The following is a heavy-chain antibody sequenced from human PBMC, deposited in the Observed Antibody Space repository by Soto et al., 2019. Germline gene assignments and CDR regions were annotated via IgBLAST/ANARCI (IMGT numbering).Heavy chain of an antibody. Sequence: EVQLVESGGGLVQPGGSLRLSCVASGFTFSSSWMSWVRQAPGKGLEWVANIKQDGSDQYYVDSVEVRFTISRDNAKNSLYLQMNSLRAEDTGVYYCAITSSLAAAVCGQGTMVIVSS. V-gene: IGHV3-7*01. CDR2: IKQDGSDQ. D-gene: IGHD6-13*01. J-gene: IGHJ3*01. CDR1: GFTFSSSW. CDR3: AITSSLAAAV.